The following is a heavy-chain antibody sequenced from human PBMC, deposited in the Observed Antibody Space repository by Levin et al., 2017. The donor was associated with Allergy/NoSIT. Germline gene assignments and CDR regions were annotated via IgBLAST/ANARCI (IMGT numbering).Heavy chain of an antibody. CDR3: TRDTFGGNDY. CDR1: GFSVSRYW. D-gene: IGHD3-16*01. CDR2: INEDGSVR. V-gene: IGHV3-74*01. Sequence: GESLKISCAASGFSVSRYWMHWVRQVPGKGLVWVSRINEDGSVRSYADSVRGRFTISRDTAKNTLSLQMNSLRAEDTAVYYCTRDTFGGNDYWGQGTLVTVSS. J-gene: IGHJ4*02.